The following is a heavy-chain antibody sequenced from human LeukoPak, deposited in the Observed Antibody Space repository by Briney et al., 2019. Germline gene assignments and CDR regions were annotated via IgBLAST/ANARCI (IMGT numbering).Heavy chain of an antibody. Sequence: GGSLRLSCAASGFTVNRNYMSWVRQAPGKGLEWVSVIYSGGNTYYADSVKGRFTISRDNSKDTLYLHMNSLRAEDTAVYFCVRDDPAFYDFWSAHRSPSVRDYWGQGTLVTVSS. CDR3: VRDDPAFYDFWSAHRSPSVRDY. V-gene: IGHV3-66*01. D-gene: IGHD3-3*01. CDR2: IYSGGNT. J-gene: IGHJ4*02. CDR1: GFTVNRNY.